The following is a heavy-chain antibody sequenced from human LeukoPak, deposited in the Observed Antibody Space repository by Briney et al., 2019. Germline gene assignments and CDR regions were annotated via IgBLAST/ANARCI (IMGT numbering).Heavy chain of an antibody. CDR2: ISGGGDIT. V-gene: IGHV3-23*01. D-gene: IGHD2-21*02. Sequence: GGSLRLSCAASGFNFANHAMSWVRQTPGKGLERVSAISGGGDITYYADSVTGRFTISRDNSKDTLFLQMHSLRPGDTAVYYCAREDTPATANYWGQGTLVTISS. CDR1: GFNFANHA. CDR3: AREDTPATANY. J-gene: IGHJ4*02.